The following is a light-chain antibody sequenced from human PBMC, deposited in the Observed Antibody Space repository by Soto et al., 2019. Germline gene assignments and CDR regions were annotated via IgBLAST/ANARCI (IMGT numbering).Light chain of an antibody. J-gene: IGKJ1*01. CDR3: QPYNSYP. CDR1: QSISSW. V-gene: IGKV1-5*03. Sequence: DLHMVQTGATLSESFLGPVTIICRASQSISSWLAWYQQKPGKAPKLLIYKASSLESGVPSRFSGSGSGTEFTLTIRSLKPDDFATYYCQPYNSYPFGQGTNVDI. CDR2: KAS.